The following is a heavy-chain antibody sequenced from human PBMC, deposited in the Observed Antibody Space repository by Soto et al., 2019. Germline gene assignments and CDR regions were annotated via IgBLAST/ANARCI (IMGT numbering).Heavy chain of an antibody. V-gene: IGHV1-69*13. CDR2: IIPIFGTA. D-gene: IGHD6-19*01. CDR1: GGTFSSYA. Sequence: SVKVSCKGSGGTFSSYAISWVRQAPGQGLEWMGGIIPIFGTANYAQKFQGRVTITADESTSTAYMELSSLRSEDTAVYYCAASIAVAENWFDPWGQGTLVTVSS. J-gene: IGHJ5*02. CDR3: AASIAVAENWFDP.